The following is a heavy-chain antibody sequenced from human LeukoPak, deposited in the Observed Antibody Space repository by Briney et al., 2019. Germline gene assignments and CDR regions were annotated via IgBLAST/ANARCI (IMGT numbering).Heavy chain of an antibody. CDR2: IKQDGSEK. Sequence: GGSLRLSCAASGFTFSSYWMSWVRQAPGKGLEWVANIKQDGSEKYYVDSVKGRFTISRDNAKNSLYLQMNSLRAEDTAVYYCARVGPLWFGELFTPLPYYYYYGMDVWGQGTTVTVSS. CDR3: ARVGPLWFGELFTPLPYYYYYGMDV. D-gene: IGHD3-10*01. J-gene: IGHJ6*02. CDR1: GFTFSSYW. V-gene: IGHV3-7*01.